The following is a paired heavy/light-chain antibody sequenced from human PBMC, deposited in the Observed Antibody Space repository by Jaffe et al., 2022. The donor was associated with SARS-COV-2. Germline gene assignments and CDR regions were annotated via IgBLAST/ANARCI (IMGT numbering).Heavy chain of an antibody. J-gene: IGHJ3*02. D-gene: IGHD6-13*01. V-gene: IGHV3-7*03. Sequence: EVQLEESGGGLVQPGGSLRLSCAASGFIFSSYWMNWVRQAPGKGLEWVANINQDGSEKYYVDSVKGRFTISRDNAKNLLYLQMTSVRGEDTAVYYCANGVGPRIAASPGAFDIWGQGKMVSVSS. CDR3: ANGVGPRIAASPGAFDI. CDR2: INQDGSEK. CDR1: GFIFSSYW.
Light chain of an antibody. Sequence: QSALTQPASVSGSPGQSITISCTGTSSDVGAYDYVSWYQQHPGKAPKLMIYDVSNRPSGVSDRFSGSKSGNTASLTISGLQAEDEADYYCSSYTSSSTRYVFGTGTKVTVL. CDR1: SSDVGAYDY. V-gene: IGLV2-14*01. CDR3: SSYTSSSTRYV. J-gene: IGLJ1*01. CDR2: DVS.